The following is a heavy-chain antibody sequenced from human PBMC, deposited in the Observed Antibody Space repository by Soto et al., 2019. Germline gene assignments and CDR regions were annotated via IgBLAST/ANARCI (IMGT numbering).Heavy chain of an antibody. J-gene: IGHJ1*01. CDR1: GFTFSSYG. D-gene: IGHD3-16*01. Sequence: SLRLSCAASGFTFSSYGMHWVRQAPGKGLEWVAVISYDGSNKYYADSVKGRFTISRDNSKNTLYLQMNSLRAEDTAVYYCAKDMDYGVRLGGYFQHWGQGTMLTVSS. V-gene: IGHV3-30*18. CDR3: AKDMDYGVRLGGYFQH. CDR2: ISYDGSNK.